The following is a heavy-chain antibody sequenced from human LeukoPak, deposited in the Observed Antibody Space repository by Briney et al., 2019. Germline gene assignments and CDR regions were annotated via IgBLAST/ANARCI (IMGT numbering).Heavy chain of an antibody. Sequence: SETLSLTCTVSGGSISSSSYYWGWIRQPPGKGLGWIGSIYYSGSTYYNPSLKSRVTISVDTSKNQFSLKLSSVTPADTAVYYRARHEAKNIAARDWHFDYWGQGTLVTVSS. CDR3: ARHEAKNIAARDWHFDY. CDR1: GGSISSSSYY. D-gene: IGHD6-6*01. V-gene: IGHV4-39*01. CDR2: IYYSGST. J-gene: IGHJ4*02.